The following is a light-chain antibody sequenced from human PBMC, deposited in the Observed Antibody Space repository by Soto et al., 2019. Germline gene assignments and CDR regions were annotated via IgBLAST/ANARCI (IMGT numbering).Light chain of an antibody. CDR2: GAS. J-gene: IGKJ4*01. CDR1: QSVSSNS. V-gene: IGKV3-20*01. Sequence: EIVLAQSPDTLSLSPGERASLSCRARQSVSSNSLAWYQQKAGQAPRLLVYGASSRATGIPDRFSGSGSETDFTLTISRLEPEDFAVYFCQQYGSSRLTFGGGTKVEIK. CDR3: QQYGSSRLT.